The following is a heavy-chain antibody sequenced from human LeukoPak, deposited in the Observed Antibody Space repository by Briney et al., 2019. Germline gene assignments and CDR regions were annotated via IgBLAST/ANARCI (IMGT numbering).Heavy chain of an antibody. J-gene: IGHJ4*02. Sequence: SETLSLTCTVSGGSISSSSYYWGWIRQSPGKGLEWIAEVYYTGGTNYNPSLKSRVTISVDTSKNQFSLNVYSVTAADTAMYYCAREVAAGSYRGFDYWGQGILVTVSS. V-gene: IGHV4-39*07. CDR3: AREVAAGSYRGFDY. CDR1: GGSISSSSYY. D-gene: IGHD5-18*01. CDR2: VYYTGGT.